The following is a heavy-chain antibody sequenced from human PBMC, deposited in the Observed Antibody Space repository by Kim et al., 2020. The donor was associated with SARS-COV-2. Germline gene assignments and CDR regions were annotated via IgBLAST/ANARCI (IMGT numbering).Heavy chain of an antibody. CDR3: AATKPVVVITAALDP. D-gene: IGHD3-22*01. V-gene: IGHV3-30*07. Sequence: DSVKGRFTISRDNSKNTLYLQMNSLRAEDTAVYYCAATKPVVVITAALDPWGQGTLVTVSS. J-gene: IGHJ5*02.